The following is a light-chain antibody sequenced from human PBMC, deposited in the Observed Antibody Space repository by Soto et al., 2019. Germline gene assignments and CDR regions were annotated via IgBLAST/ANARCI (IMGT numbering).Light chain of an antibody. CDR1: QSVGSS. CDR2: DAS. CDR3: HQRQSWPRT. V-gene: IGKV3-11*01. Sequence: EIVLTQSPATLSLSPGERATLSCRASQSVGSSLAWYQQRPGQAPRLLIHDASSRAAGIPARFSASGSGTDFTLTISDVQPEDFALYYCHQRQSWPRTFGQGTKVDI. J-gene: IGKJ1*01.